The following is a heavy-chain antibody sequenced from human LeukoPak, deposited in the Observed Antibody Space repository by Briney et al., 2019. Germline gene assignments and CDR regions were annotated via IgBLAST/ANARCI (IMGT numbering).Heavy chain of an antibody. V-gene: IGHV3-21*05. CDR2: IRGRSTDI. CDR3: VRDHYWAFDS. CDR1: GFIFSSFS. Sequence: SGGSLRLSCEASGFIFSSFSMNWVRQAPGKGLEWIAYIRGRSTDISYADSAKGRFTISRDDAKSSLFLQMGSLRTEATAVYYCVRDHYWAFDSWGQGTLVTVSS. D-gene: IGHD2-8*02. J-gene: IGHJ4*02.